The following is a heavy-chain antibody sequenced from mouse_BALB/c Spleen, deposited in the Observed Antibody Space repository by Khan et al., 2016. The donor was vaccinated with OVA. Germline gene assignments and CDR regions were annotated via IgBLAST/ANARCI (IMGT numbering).Heavy chain of an antibody. CDR2: ISSGSSTS. Sequence: EVELVESGGGLVQPGGSRKLSCAASGFTFSSFGMHWVRQAPKKGLEWVAYISSGSSTSYYEDTVKGRFTFSRDRPKTTLFMKMTSLRSEDTALYCCARSGGNFHWYFDVWGPGTSVTVSS. J-gene: IGHJ1*01. CDR3: ARSGGNFHWYFDV. CDR1: GFTFSSFG. D-gene: IGHD2-1*01. V-gene: IGHV5-17*02.